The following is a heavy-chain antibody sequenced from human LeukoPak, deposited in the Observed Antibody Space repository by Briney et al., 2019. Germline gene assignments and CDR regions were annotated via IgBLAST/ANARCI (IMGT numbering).Heavy chain of an antibody. CDR1: GFTLSSYP. CDR2: ISGDGTGK. V-gene: IGHV3-30-3*01. J-gene: IGHJ4*02. Sequence: GGSLRLSCAASGFTLSSYPMHWVRQAPGKGLEWVAVISGDGTGKSDADSVKGRFIVSRDNSKNTLYLQMNSLRTEDTAVYYCARDLYYDFWSGYSDWGQGTLVTVSS. CDR3: ARDLYYDFWSGYSD. D-gene: IGHD3-3*01.